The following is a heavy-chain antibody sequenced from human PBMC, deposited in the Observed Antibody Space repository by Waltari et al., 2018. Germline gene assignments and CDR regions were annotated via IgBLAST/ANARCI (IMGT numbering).Heavy chain of an antibody. CDR3: ARSRGRTYYYDSSGYYLSY. J-gene: IGHJ4*02. Sequence: QVQLVESGGGVVQPGRSLRLSCAASGFTFSSYAMHWVRPAPVKGLDWVAVISYDGSNKYYADSVKGRFTISRDNSKNTLYLQMNSLRAEDTAVYYCARSRGRTYYYDSSGYYLSYWGQGTLVTVSS. CDR1: GFTFSSYA. V-gene: IGHV3-30-3*01. CDR2: ISYDGSNK. D-gene: IGHD3-22*01.